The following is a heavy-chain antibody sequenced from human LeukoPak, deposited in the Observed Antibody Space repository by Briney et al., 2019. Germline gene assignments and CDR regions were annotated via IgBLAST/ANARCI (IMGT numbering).Heavy chain of an antibody. Sequence: SVKVSCKASGGIFSRYAISWVRKAPGQGLEWMGRIIPILGIANYAQKFQGRVTITADKSTSTAYMELSSLRSEDTAVYYCARDGSPSYGDPFDYWGQGTLVTVSS. D-gene: IGHD4-17*01. CDR3: ARDGSPSYGDPFDY. CDR1: GGIFSRYA. J-gene: IGHJ4*02. CDR2: IIPILGIA. V-gene: IGHV1-69*04.